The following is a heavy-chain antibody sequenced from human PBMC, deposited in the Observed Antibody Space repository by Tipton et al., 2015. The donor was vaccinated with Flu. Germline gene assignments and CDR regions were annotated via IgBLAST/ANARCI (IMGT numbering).Heavy chain of an antibody. D-gene: IGHD2-21*01. Sequence: SLRLSCAASGFTFSSYGMHWLRQAAGKGLEWVSFISYDGRNKYYADSVRGRFTISRDNSKNTLYLQMDSLQTEDTAVYYCARGGGVVVSDIDAFDIWGQGTMVTVSS. CDR1: GFTFSSYG. CDR2: ISYDGRNK. V-gene: IGHV3-30*19. J-gene: IGHJ3*02. CDR3: ARGGGVVVSDIDAFDI.